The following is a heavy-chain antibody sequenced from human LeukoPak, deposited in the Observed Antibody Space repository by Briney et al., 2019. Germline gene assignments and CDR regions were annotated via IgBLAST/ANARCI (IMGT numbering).Heavy chain of an antibody. CDR3: QRQRQYYFDY. J-gene: IGHJ4*02. V-gene: IGHV1-69*04. D-gene: IGHD6-25*01. Sequence: SVTVSCKPSGGTFSSYAISWVGQAPGQGLEWMGRIIPILGIANYEQKFQGRVTITVDKSTRTAYMELSSLRSEDTAVYYCQRQRQYYFDYWGQGTLVSVSS. CDR1: GGTFSSYA. CDR2: IIPILGIA.